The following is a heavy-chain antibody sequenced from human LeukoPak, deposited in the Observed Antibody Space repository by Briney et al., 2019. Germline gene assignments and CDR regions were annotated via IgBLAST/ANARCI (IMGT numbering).Heavy chain of an antibody. V-gene: IGHV4-34*01. Sequence: SETLSLTCAVYGGSFSGYYWSWIRQPPGKGLEWIGEINHSGSTNYNPSLKSRDTISVDTSKNQFSLKLSSATAADTAVYYCARSGGLAGTNAFDIWGQGTMVTVSS. J-gene: IGHJ3*02. D-gene: IGHD1-7*01. CDR3: ARSGGLAGTNAFDI. CDR1: GGSFSGYY. CDR2: INHSGST.